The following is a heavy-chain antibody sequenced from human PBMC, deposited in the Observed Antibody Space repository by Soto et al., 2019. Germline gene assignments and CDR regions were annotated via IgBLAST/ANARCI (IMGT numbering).Heavy chain of an antibody. CDR1: GYTFTSYD. D-gene: IGHD5-12*01. Sequence: GASVKVSCKASGYTFTSYDINWVRQATGQGLEWMGWMNPNSGNTGYAQKFQGRVTMTRNTSISTAYMELSSLRSEDTAVYYCARGGWSGYDKVFWFDPWGQGTLVTVSS. J-gene: IGHJ5*02. CDR3: ARGGWSGYDKVFWFDP. CDR2: MNPNSGNT. V-gene: IGHV1-8*01.